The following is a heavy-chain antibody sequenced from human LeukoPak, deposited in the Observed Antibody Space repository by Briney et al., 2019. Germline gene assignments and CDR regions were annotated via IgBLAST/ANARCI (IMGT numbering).Heavy chain of an antibody. CDR2: IIPILGIA. J-gene: IGHJ4*02. CDR1: GGTFSSYA. Sequence: ASVKVSCKASGGTFSSYAISWVRQAPGQGLEWMGRIIPILGIANYAQKFQGRVTITADKSTSTAYMELSSLRSEDTAVYYCASPQYSSSPYYFDYWGQGTLVTVSS. D-gene: IGHD6-6*01. V-gene: IGHV1-69*04. CDR3: ASPQYSSSPYYFDY.